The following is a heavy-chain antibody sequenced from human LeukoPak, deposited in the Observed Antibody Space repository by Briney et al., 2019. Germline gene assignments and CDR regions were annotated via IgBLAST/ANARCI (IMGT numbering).Heavy chain of an antibody. D-gene: IGHD3-10*01. V-gene: IGHV3-15*01. CDR3: TTDPPITMVRGVYFDY. Sequence: GGSLRLSCAASGFTFSSAWMSWVRQAPGKGLEWVGRIKSKTDGGTTDYAAPVKGRFTISRDDSKNTLYLQMNSLKTEDTAVYYCTTDPPITMVRGVYFDYWGQGTLVTVSS. CDR1: GFTFSSAW. CDR2: IKSKTDGGTT. J-gene: IGHJ4*02.